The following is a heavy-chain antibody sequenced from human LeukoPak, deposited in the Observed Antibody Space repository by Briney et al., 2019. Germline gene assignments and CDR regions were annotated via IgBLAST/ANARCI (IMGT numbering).Heavy chain of an antibody. J-gene: IGHJ4*02. Sequence: GGSLRLSCTASGFTFGDYALSSVRQAPGKGLEWVGFITSKAYGGTTEYAASVKGRFTISRDDSKSIAYLQMNSLKTEDTAVYYCTRIAVAGWGFDYWGQGTLVTVSS. CDR1: GFTFGDYA. D-gene: IGHD6-19*01. CDR2: ITSKAYGGTT. V-gene: IGHV3-49*04. CDR3: TRIAVAGWGFDY.